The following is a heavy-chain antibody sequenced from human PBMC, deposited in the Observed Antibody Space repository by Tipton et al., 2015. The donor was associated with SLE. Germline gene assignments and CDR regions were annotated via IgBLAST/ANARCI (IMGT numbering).Heavy chain of an antibody. Sequence: TLSLTCDVYGGSFSDYYWMWIRQPPGKGLEWIGEINHSGSTICNPSLVSRVTISVDTSKNQFSLKLSSVTAADTAVYYCARFDGSVPVFEFWGQGTLVTVSS. D-gene: IGHD5-24*01. CDR3: ARFDGSVPVFEF. CDR2: INHSGST. CDR1: GGSFSDYY. V-gene: IGHV4-34*01. J-gene: IGHJ4*02.